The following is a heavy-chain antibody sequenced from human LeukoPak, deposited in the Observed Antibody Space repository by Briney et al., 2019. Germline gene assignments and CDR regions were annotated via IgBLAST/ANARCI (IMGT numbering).Heavy chain of an antibody. J-gene: IGHJ2*01. Sequence: GGSLRLSCAASGFSFSDYYMSWMRQAPGKGLEYISAISTNNGDSTWYADSVKGRFTISRDNSKNTVYLQMGGLRAEDTAVYYCARDAWGSGSYYDVWGRGTLVTVSS. V-gene: IGHV3-64*02. D-gene: IGHD3-10*01. CDR1: GFSFSDYY. CDR2: ISTNNGDST. CDR3: ARDAWGSGSYYDV.